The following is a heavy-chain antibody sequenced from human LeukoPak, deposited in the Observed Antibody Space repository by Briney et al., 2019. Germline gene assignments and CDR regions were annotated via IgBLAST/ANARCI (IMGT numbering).Heavy chain of an antibody. J-gene: IGHJ6*03. CDR3: ARGWETGYQLLPPYYYYYYMDV. Sequence: GGSLRLSCAASGFTFSSYSMNWVRQAPGKGLEWVSSISSSSSYIYYADSVKGRFTISRDNAKNSLYLQMNSLRAEDTAVYYCARGWETGYQLLPPYYYYYYMDVWGKGTTVTVSS. V-gene: IGHV3-21*01. CDR2: ISSSSSYI. CDR1: GFTFSSYS. D-gene: IGHD2-2*01.